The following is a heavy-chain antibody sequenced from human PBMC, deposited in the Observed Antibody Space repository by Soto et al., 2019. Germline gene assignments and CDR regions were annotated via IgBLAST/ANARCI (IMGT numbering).Heavy chain of an antibody. Sequence: SVKVSCKASGGSFSSYTISWVRQAPGQGLEWMGRIIPILGIANYAQKFQGRVTITADKSTSTAYMELSSLRSEDTAVYYCARDDGLAYCGGDCYSWGQGTLVTVSS. V-gene: IGHV1-69*02. CDR1: GGSFSSYT. CDR2: IIPILGIA. CDR3: ARDDGLAYCGGDCYS. D-gene: IGHD2-21*02. J-gene: IGHJ4*02.